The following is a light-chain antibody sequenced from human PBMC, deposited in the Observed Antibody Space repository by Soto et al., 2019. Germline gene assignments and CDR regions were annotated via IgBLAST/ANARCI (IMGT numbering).Light chain of an antibody. CDR3: QQSHNTPRT. V-gene: IGKV1-39*01. CDR2: GVS. CDR1: QSIGRY. Sequence: DVQMTQSPSSLSASVGDRVTITCRASQSIGRYLNWYQQKPGKAPKLLIYGVSSLQSGVPSRFSGSGSGTDFTLTITSLQPEDFATYYCQQSHNTPRTFGQGTKVDIK. J-gene: IGKJ2*01.